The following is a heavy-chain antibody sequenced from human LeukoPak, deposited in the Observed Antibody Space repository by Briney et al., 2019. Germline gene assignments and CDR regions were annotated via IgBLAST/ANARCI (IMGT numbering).Heavy chain of an antibody. CDR2: ISADNGST. Sequence: ASVKVSCKAYGYTFTRYGLSWVRQAPGQGLEWMGWISADNGSTNYAQKLQGRLTMTTDTSTSTAYMQLRSPRSDDTAIYYCARDNGIAAAADYWGQGTLVTVSS. J-gene: IGHJ4*02. V-gene: IGHV1-18*04. CDR1: GYTFTRYG. CDR3: ARDNGIAAAADY. D-gene: IGHD6-25*01.